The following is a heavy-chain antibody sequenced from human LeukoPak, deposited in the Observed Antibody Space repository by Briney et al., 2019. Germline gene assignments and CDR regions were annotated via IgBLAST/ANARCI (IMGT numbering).Heavy chain of an antibody. Sequence: ASVKVSCKASGYAFTSYYMHWVRQAPGQGLEWMGIINPSGGSTSYAQKFQGRVTMTRDTSTSTVYMELSSLRSEDTAVYYWAVNYYDSSGYPFWGQGTLVTVSS. J-gene: IGHJ4*02. CDR2: INPSGGST. D-gene: IGHD3-22*01. CDR3: AVNYYDSSGYPF. CDR1: GYAFTSYY. V-gene: IGHV1-46*03.